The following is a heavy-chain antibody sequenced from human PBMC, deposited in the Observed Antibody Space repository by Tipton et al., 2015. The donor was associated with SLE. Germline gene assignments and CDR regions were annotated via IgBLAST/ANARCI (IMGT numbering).Heavy chain of an antibody. Sequence: TLSLTCTVSGGSISNYYWSWIRQPPAKGLEWIGYIHSSGNTYYNPSLRSRVSISVDVSRNQFSLTLNSVTAADTATYSCARETGTYYSTWFDSWGQGTLVTVSS. CDR2: IHSSGNT. CDR1: GGSISNYY. CDR3: ARETGTYYSTWFDS. D-gene: IGHD1-26*01. V-gene: IGHV4-4*08. J-gene: IGHJ5*01.